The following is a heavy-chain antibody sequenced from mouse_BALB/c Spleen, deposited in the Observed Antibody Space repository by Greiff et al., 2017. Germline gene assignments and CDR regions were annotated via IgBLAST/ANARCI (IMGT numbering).Heavy chain of an antibody. D-gene: IGHD2-14*01. J-gene: IGHJ4*01. CDR2: IDPFNGGT. CDR1: GYSFTSYY. CDR3: ARPYRYDDYAMDY. Sequence: SGPELMKPGASVKISCKASGYSFTSYYMHWVKQSHGKSLEWIGYIDPFNGGTSYNQKFKGKATLTVDKSSSTAYMHLSSLTSEDSAVYYCARPYRYDDYAMDYWGQGTSVTVSS. V-gene: IGHV1S135*01.